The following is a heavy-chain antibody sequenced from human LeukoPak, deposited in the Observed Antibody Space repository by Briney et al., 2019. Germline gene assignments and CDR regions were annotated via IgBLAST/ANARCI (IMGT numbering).Heavy chain of an antibody. D-gene: IGHD3-22*01. J-gene: IGHJ4*02. V-gene: IGHV3-7*03. CDR1: GFSFSSYW. CDR2: IKQDEGEK. Sequence: PGGSLRLSCAASGFSFSSYWMSWVRQAPGKGLEWVANIKQDEGEKYYVDSVKGRFTISRDNSKNTLYLQMNSLKAEDTAIYYCAKDPTDFDSSGQTYFDYWGQGTLVTVSS. CDR3: AKDPTDFDSSGQTYFDY.